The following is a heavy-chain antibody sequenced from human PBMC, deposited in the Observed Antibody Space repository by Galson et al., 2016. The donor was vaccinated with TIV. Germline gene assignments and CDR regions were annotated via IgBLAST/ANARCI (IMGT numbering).Heavy chain of an antibody. Sequence: SLRLSCADAGFTFSSYPMNWVRQAPGKGLEWVAVISYDGSNNADSVKGRFTISRDKSKNTLYLQMNSLRAEDTAVYYCARTLTSYYFDYWGQGTLVTVSS. CDR1: GFTFSSYP. CDR3: ARTLTSYYFDY. D-gene: IGHD1-14*01. J-gene: IGHJ4*02. V-gene: IGHV3-30-3*01. CDR2: ISYDGSN.